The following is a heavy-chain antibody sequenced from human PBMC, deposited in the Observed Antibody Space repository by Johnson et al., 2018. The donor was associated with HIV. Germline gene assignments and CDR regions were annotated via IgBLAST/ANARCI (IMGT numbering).Heavy chain of an antibody. J-gene: IGHJ3*01. Sequence: VQLVESGGGLVKPGGSLRLSCAASGFTFSSYAMSWVRQAPGKGLEWVSAISGSGGSTYYADSVKGRFTISRDNSKNTLYLQMNSLKTEDTAVYYCSVYFGTAFDFWGQGTMVTVSS. V-gene: IGHV3-23*04. D-gene: IGHD6-25*01. CDR2: ISGSGGST. CDR1: GFTFSSYA. CDR3: SVYFGTAFDF.